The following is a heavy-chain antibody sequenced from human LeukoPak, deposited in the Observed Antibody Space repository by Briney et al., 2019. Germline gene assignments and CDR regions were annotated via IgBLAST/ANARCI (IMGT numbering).Heavy chain of an antibody. V-gene: IGHV4-59*08. CDR2: IYYSGST. CDR1: GGSISSYY. Sequence: SETLSLTCTVSGGSISSYYWSWIRQPPGKGLEWIGYIYYSGSTNYNPSLKSRVTISVDTSKNQFSLKLSSVTAADTAVYYCARHVGLSSGWCDYFDYWGQGTLVTVSS. D-gene: IGHD6-19*01. J-gene: IGHJ4*02. CDR3: ARHVGLSSGWCDYFDY.